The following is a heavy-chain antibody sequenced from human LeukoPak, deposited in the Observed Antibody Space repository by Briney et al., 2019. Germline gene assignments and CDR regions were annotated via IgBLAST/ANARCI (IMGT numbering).Heavy chain of an antibody. CDR2: MYSGGNI. CDR1: GITVSSNY. J-gene: IGHJ4*02. V-gene: IGHV3-53*01. D-gene: IGHD2-15*01. CDR3: ARRFGSCSGSTCYSDY. Sequence: GGSLRLSCAASGITVSSNYMSWVRQAPGKGLEWVSVMYSGGNIYYADSVKGRFTMSRDNAKNSLYLQMNSLRAEDTAVYYCARRFGSCSGSTCYSDYWGQGTLVTVSS.